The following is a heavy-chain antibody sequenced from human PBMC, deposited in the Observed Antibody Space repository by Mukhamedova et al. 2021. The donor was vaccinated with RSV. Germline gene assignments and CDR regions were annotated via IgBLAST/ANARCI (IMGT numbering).Heavy chain of an antibody. V-gene: IGHV3-30-3*01. CDR1: SSYA. J-gene: IGHJ4*02. D-gene: IGHD2-2*02. Sequence: SSYAMHWVRQAPGKGLEWVAVISYDGGNKYYADSVKGRFTVSRDNSKNTLNLQMNSLRTEDTAVYDCASGVVPAAILGGADYWGQ. CDR2: ISYDGGNK. CDR3: ASGVVPAAILGGADY.